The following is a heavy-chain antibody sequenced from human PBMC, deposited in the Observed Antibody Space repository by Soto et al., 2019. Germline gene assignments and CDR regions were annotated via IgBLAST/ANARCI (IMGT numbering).Heavy chain of an antibody. J-gene: IGHJ6*02. CDR3: ARAGGYCSSTSCYYYYYYGMDV. CDR2: IIPIFGTA. Sequence: GASVKVSCKASGGTFSSYAISWVRQAPGQGLEWMGGIIPIFGTANYAQKFQGRVTITADESTSTAYMELSSLRSEDTAVYYCARAGGYCSSTSCYYYYYYGMDVWGQGTTVTVSS. V-gene: IGHV1-69*13. D-gene: IGHD2-2*01. CDR1: GGTFSSYA.